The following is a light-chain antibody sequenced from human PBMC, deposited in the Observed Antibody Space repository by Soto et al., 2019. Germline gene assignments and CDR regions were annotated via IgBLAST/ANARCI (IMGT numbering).Light chain of an antibody. CDR3: QHYQSGHPIT. J-gene: IGKJ5*01. Sequence: EIVLAQSPGTLSLSPGERATLSCRASQSVTNSFLAWYQQKPGQAPRLLIYGASRRATGIPDRFTGSGSETSFTLTISRLEPEDFALYYCQHYQSGHPITFGQGTRLEI. V-gene: IGKV3-20*01. CDR2: GAS. CDR1: QSVTNSF.